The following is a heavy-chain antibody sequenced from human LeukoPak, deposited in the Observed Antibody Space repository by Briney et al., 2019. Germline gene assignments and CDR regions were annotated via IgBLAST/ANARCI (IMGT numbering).Heavy chain of an antibody. D-gene: IGHD3-3*01. Sequence: SETLSLTCTVSGYSISSSYYWGWIRQPPGKGLEWIGSIYYSGSTYYNPSLKSRVTISVDTSKNQFSLKLSSVTAADTAVYYCARHERAYDLDPWGQGTLVTVSS. J-gene: IGHJ5*02. V-gene: IGHV4-39*01. CDR3: ARHERAYDLDP. CDR2: IYYSGST. CDR1: GYSISSSYY.